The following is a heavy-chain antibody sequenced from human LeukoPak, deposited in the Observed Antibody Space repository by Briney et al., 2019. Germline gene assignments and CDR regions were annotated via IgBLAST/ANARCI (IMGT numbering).Heavy chain of an antibody. CDR3: ARDRNPVYSSGWYDAFDI. Sequence: GASVKVSCKASGYTFTSYAMNWVRQAPGQGLEWMGWINTNTGNPTYAQGFTGRFVFSLDTSVRTAYLQISSLKAEDTAVYYCARDRNPVYSSGWYDAFDIWGQGTMVTVSS. CDR1: GYTFTSYA. D-gene: IGHD6-19*01. CDR2: INTNTGNP. V-gene: IGHV7-4-1*02. J-gene: IGHJ3*02.